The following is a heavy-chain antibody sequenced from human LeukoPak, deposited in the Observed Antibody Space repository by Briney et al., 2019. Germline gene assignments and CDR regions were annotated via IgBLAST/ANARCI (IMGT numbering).Heavy chain of an antibody. CDR1: GYIFSTYA. Sequence: GGSLRLSCAASGYIFSTYAMSWVRQAPGKGLEWISGITDNGSVTYYADSVKGRFTISRDNSKTMLFLQMNSLRAEDTAVYFCARVRLTLSAFDIWGQGTMVTV. CDR3: ARVRLTLSAFDI. V-gene: IGHV3-23*01. J-gene: IGHJ3*02. CDR2: ITDNGSVT. D-gene: IGHD2-15*01.